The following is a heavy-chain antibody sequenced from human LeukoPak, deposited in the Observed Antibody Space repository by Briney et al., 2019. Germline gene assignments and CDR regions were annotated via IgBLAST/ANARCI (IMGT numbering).Heavy chain of an antibody. D-gene: IGHD6-13*01. CDR1: GFSFYSHV. Sequence: GGSLRLSCAASGFSFYSHVMSWVRQAPGKGLEWVSAISGSGGSTHYADSVKGRFTISRDNSKNTLYLQMNSLRAEDTAVYYCVVTSAPSIAAAGIPIDYWGQGTLVTVSS. V-gene: IGHV3-23*01. CDR3: VVTSAPSIAAAGIPIDY. J-gene: IGHJ4*02. CDR2: ISGSGGST.